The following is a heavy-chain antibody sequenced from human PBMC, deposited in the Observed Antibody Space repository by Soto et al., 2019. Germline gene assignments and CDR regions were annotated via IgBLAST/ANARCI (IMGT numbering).Heavy chain of an antibody. CDR3: ARGGRYRENYYFGMDV. CDR2: INSDGRST. Sequence: GGSLRLSCAVSGFSLSNYWMHWVRQGPEKGLVWVSRINSDGRSTSYADSVKGRFTISRDNAKNTLYLYMDSLRAEDTAVYYCARGGRYRENYYFGMDVWGQGTTVTVSS. V-gene: IGHV3-74*01. J-gene: IGHJ6*02. D-gene: IGHD1-26*01. CDR1: GFSLSNYW.